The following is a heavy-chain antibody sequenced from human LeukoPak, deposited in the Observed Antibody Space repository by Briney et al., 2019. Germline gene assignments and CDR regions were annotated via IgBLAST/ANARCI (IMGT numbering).Heavy chain of an antibody. V-gene: IGHV3-23*01. D-gene: IGHD3-10*01. CDR2: ISNSDYNT. CDR3: AKNATMAYFDY. J-gene: IGHJ4*02. Sequence: GGSLRLSCAASGFTFSSYAMSWVRQAPGKGLEWVSTISNSDYNTYYTDSVKGRFTISRDSSKNTLYLQVNSLRAEDTAVYYCAKNATMAYFDYWGQGTLVTVSS. CDR1: GFTFSSYA.